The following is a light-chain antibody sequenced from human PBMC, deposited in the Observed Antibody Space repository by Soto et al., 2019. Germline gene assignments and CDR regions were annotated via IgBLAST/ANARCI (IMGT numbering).Light chain of an antibody. CDR2: GAS. CDR3: QQYNNWPRT. CDR1: QSVSSN. Sequence: EMVMTQAPATLSVYTGERATLSCRASQSVSSNLAWYQQKPGQAPRLLIYGASTRATGIPARFSGSGSGTEFTLTISSLQSEDFAVYYCQQYNNWPRTFGQGTKVDIK. V-gene: IGKV3-15*01. J-gene: IGKJ1*01.